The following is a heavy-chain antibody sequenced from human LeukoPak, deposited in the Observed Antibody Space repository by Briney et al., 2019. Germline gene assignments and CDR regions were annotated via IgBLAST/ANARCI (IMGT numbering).Heavy chain of an antibody. J-gene: IGHJ4*02. V-gene: IGHV3-23*01. CDR2: ISSNIGGT. CDR1: GFTFSTFA. CDR3: ARGLGYCSGGSCYTGVFDY. Sequence: PGGSLRLSCAASGFTFSTFAMAWVRQAPGKGLQWVSTISSNIGGTYYTDSVKGRFIISRDNAKNSLYLQMNSLRAEDTAVYYCARGLGYCSGGSCYTGVFDYWGQGTLVTVSS. D-gene: IGHD2-15*01.